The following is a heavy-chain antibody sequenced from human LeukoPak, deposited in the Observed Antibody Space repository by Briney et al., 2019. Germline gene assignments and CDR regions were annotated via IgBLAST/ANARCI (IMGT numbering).Heavy chain of an antibody. CDR2: ISGSGGST. CDR1: GFTFSSYA. CDR3: AKSPLVVPAASADY. Sequence: PGGSLRLSCAASGFTFSSYAMSWVRQAPGKGLEWVSAISGSGGSTYYADSVKGRFTISRDNSKNTLYLQMNSLRAEDTAVYYCAKSPLVVPAASADYWGQGTLVTVSS. D-gene: IGHD2-2*01. V-gene: IGHV3-23*01. J-gene: IGHJ4*02.